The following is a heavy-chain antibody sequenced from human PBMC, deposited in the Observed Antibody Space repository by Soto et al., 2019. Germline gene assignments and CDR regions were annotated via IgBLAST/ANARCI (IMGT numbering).Heavy chain of an antibody. CDR3: ARDTVTTLMGVYGMDV. V-gene: IGHV3-48*02. D-gene: IGHD4-17*01. CDR2: ISSSSSTI. Sequence: EVQLVESGGGLVQPGGSLRLSCAASGFTFSSYSMNWVRQAPGKGLEWVSYISSSSSTIYYADSVKGRFTISRDNAKNSLYLQMNSLRDEDTAVYYCARDTVTTLMGVYGMDVWGQGTTVTVSS. CDR1: GFTFSSYS. J-gene: IGHJ6*02.